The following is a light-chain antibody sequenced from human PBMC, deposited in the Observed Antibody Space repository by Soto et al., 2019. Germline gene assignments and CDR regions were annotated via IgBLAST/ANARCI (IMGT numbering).Light chain of an antibody. J-gene: IGLJ1*01. CDR3: CSYAGSYNYV. CDR1: RSDVGGYNY. CDR2: DVS. Sequence: QSVLTQTRSVSGSPGQSVTISCTGTRSDVGGYNYVSWYQQHPGKAPKLMIYDVSKRPSGVPDRFSGSKSGNTASLTISGLQAEDEADYYCCSYAGSYNYVFGTGTKVTVL. V-gene: IGLV2-11*01.